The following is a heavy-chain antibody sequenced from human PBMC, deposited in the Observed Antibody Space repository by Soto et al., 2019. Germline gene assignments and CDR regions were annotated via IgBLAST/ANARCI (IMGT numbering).Heavy chain of an antibody. CDR2: IRSKTSGGTT. CDR1: GFTLSNAW. CDR3: TTYSLFTGVLVRFDV. D-gene: IGHD2-8*02. J-gene: IGHJ4*01. Sequence: TGGSLRLSCAASGFTLSNAWINWVRQAPGKGLEWVGRIRSKTSGGTTDFAAPVKGRFAITRDDSKDMVYLQMNSLRTEDTAVYYCTTYSLFTGVLVRFDVWGHGTLVTVSS. V-gene: IGHV3-15*07.